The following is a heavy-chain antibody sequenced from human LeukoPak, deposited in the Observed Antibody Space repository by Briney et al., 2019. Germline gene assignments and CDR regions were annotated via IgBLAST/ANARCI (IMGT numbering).Heavy chain of an antibody. Sequence: ASVKVSCKASGYTFTGYYMHWVRQAPGQGLEWMGRINPNSGGTNYAQKFQGRVTMTRETSISTAYMELSRLRSDDTAVYYCAGSYYDFWSGYGLGYYYYGMDVWGQGTTVTVSS. J-gene: IGHJ6*02. V-gene: IGHV1-2*06. D-gene: IGHD3-3*01. CDR2: INPNSGGT. CDR1: GYTFTGYY. CDR3: AGSYYDFWSGYGLGYYYYGMDV.